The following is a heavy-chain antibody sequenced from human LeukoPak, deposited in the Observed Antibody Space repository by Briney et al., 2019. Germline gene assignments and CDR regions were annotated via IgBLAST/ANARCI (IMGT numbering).Heavy chain of an antibody. CDR1: DGSISSYY. D-gene: IGHD5-12*01. CDR2: IYYSGST. Sequence: SETLSLTCTVSDGSISSYYWSWIRQPPGKGLEWIGYIYYSGSTYYNPSLKSRVTISVDTSKNQFSLKLSSVTAADTAVYYCARERKRYSGYETFDYWGQGTLVTVSS. CDR3: ARERKRYSGYETFDY. J-gene: IGHJ4*02. V-gene: IGHV4-59*06.